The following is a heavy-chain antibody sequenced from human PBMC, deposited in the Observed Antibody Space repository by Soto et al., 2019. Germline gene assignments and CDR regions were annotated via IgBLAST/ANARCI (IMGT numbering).Heavy chain of an antibody. CDR1: GFNLGSYW. Sequence: PGGSLRPSCYASGFNLGSYWMSWVRQAPGKGLEWLATIKTDASEKKYVDSVKGRFTISRDNAKNSLFLQMNTLRTEDTAVYYCARDFATHCSGSTCYPYAYWGQGALVTVSS. J-gene: IGHJ4*02. CDR3: ARDFATHCSGSTCYPYAY. V-gene: IGHV3-7*03. CDR2: IKTDASEK. D-gene: IGHD2-15*01.